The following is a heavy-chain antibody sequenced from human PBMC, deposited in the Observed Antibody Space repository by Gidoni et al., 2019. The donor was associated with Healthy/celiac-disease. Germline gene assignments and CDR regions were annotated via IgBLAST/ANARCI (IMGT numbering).Heavy chain of an antibody. CDR1: GFPFDDYA. J-gene: IGHJ4*02. V-gene: IGHV3-9*01. CDR3: ATLDY. Sequence: DVQLLDSAGGLVQPGRSLRLPCAASGFPFDDYAMHLVRHTPGKGLEWVSGISWNSGSIGYADSVKGRFNISRDNAKNYLYLQMNSLRAEDTALYYCATLDYWGQGTLVTVSS. CDR2: ISWNSGSI.